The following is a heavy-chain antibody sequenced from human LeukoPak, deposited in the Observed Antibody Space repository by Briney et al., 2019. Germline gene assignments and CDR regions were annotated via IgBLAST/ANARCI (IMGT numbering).Heavy chain of an antibody. J-gene: IGHJ4*02. V-gene: IGHV4-39*07. CDR1: GGSISSSSYY. D-gene: IGHD5-24*01. Sequence: SETLSLTCTVSGGSISSSSYYWGWIRQPPGKGLEWIGSIYYSGSTYYNPSLKSRVTISVDTSKNQFSLKLSSVTAADTAVYYRARGKGDGYMNYWGQGTLVTVSS. CDR3: ARGKGDGYMNY. CDR2: IYYSGST.